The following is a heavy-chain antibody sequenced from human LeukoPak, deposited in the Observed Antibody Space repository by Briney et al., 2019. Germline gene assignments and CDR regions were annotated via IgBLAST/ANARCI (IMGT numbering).Heavy chain of an antibody. D-gene: IGHD3-9*01. Sequence: SQTLSLTCTVSGGSISSGGYYWSWIRQHPGKGLEWIGYIYYSGSTYYNPSLKSRVTISVDTSKNQFSLKLSSVTAADTAVYYCARGQYDILTGYYYFDYWGQGTLVTVSS. J-gene: IGHJ4*02. CDR2: IYYSGST. CDR1: GGSISSGGYY. V-gene: IGHV4-30-4*08. CDR3: ARGQYDILTGYYYFDY.